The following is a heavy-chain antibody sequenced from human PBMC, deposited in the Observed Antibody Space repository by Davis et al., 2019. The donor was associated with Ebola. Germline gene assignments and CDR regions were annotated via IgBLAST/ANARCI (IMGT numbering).Heavy chain of an antibody. D-gene: IGHD1-26*01. J-gene: IGHJ6*02. V-gene: IGHV5-51*01. Sequence: GGSLRLSCKGSGYSFTSYWISWVRQMPGKGLECMGIIFPGDSDTRYSPSFQGQVTISADKSVSTAYLQWSSLKASDTAMYYCAKTSNVGYYYGMDVWGQGTTVTVSS. CDR3: AKTSNVGYYYGMDV. CDR1: GYSFTSYW. CDR2: IFPGDSDT.